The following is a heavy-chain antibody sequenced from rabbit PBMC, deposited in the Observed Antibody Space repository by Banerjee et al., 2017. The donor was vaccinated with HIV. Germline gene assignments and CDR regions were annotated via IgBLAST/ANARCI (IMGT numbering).Heavy chain of an antibody. D-gene: IGHD4-1*01. CDR2: IYGSSSGGST. CDR3: ARDLAGVIGWNFDL. J-gene: IGHJ4*01. V-gene: IGHV1S45*01. CDR1: GFSFSNKYV. Sequence: QEQLEESGGDLVKPEGSLTLTCTASGFSFSNKYVMCWVRQAPGKGLEWIACIYGSSSGGSTYYASWAKGRFTISKTSSTTVTLQMTSLTAADTATYFCARDLAGVIGWNFDLWGQGTLVTVS.